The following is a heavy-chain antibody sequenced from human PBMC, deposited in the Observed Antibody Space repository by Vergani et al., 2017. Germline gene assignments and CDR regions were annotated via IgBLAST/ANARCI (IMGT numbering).Heavy chain of an antibody. CDR2: MDYSGST. Sequence: QLQLQESGPGLVKPSETLSLTCTVSGDSVISTDYHWGWIRQPPGKGLEWIGSMDYSGSTSYNPSLESRISISFETPKNQFSLRLTSVTAADTAVYYCASKRGACRAAYCHSDDFWGPGTLVGVSS. D-gene: IGHD2-15*01. V-gene: IGHV4-39*01. CDR3: ASKRGACRAAYCHSDDF. J-gene: IGHJ4*02. CDR1: GDSVISTDYH.